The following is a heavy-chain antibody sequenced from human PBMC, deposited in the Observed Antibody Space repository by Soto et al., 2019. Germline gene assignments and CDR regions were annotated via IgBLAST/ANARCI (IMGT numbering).Heavy chain of an antibody. V-gene: IGHV2-26*01. CDR3: ARSDIAAPANVLLDY. J-gene: IGHJ4*02. Sequence: QVTLKESGPVLVKPTETLTLTCTVSGFSLSDSRMGVNWIRQSPGKALEWIAHIFSNDEKSYSTSLKSRLTITKNTCKSQRVLTMTNVGPLDTATHYCARSDIAAPANVLLDYWGQGTLVTGSS. D-gene: IGHD6-13*01. CDR2: IFSNDEK. CDR1: GFSLSDSRMG.